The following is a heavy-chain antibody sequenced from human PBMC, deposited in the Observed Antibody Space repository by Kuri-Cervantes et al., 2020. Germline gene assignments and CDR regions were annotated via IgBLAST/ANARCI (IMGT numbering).Heavy chain of an antibody. D-gene: IGHD3-10*01. CDR2: ISSSSSYI. CDR3: ARDYGFRRYCFDY. CDR1: GFTFSSYS. J-gene: IGHJ4*02. V-gene: IGHV3-21*01. Sequence: GGSLRLSCAASGFTFSSYSMNWVRQAPGKGLEWVSSISSSSSYIYYADSVKGRFTISRDNSKNTLYLQMNSLRAEDRALYYCARDYGFRRYCFDYWGQGILVTVSS.